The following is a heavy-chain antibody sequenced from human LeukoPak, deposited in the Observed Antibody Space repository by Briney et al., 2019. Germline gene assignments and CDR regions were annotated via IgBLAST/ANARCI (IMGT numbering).Heavy chain of an antibody. J-gene: IGHJ6*03. CDR2: IYYSGST. Sequence: SETLSLTCAVYGGSISSYYWSWIRQPPGKGLEWLGYIYYSGSTNYNPSLKSRVTISVDTSKNQFSLKLSSVTAADTAVYYCARAPSSSSLEGGYYYYYYMDVWGKGTTVTVSS. D-gene: IGHD6-6*01. CDR3: ARAPSSSSLEGGYYYYYYMDV. CDR1: GGSISSYY. V-gene: IGHV4-59*01.